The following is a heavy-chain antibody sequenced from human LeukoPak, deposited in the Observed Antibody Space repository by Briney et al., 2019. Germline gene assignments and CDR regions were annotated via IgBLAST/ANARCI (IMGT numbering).Heavy chain of an antibody. V-gene: IGHV3-30*03. D-gene: IGHD2-2*01. J-gene: IGHJ5*02. Sequence: GGSLRLSCAASGFTFSSYGMHWVRQAPGKGLEWVAVISYDGSNKYYGDSVKGRFTISRDNSKNTLYLQMNSLRAEDTAVYYCARPYCSSTSCLNWFDPWGQGTLVTVSS. CDR3: ARPYCSSTSCLNWFDP. CDR1: GFTFSSYG. CDR2: ISYDGSNK.